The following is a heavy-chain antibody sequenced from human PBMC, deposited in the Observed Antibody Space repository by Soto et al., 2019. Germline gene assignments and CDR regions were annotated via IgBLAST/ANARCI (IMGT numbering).Heavy chain of an antibody. CDR1: GGSVSSGSYY. V-gene: IGHV4-61*01. CDR2: IYYSGST. CDR3: AREIPENYYDSSGYTFDY. D-gene: IGHD3-22*01. Sequence: SETLSLTCTVSGGSVSSGSYYWSWIRQPPGKGLEWIGYIYYSGSTNYNPSLKSRVTISVDTSKNQFSLKLSSVTAADTAVYYCAREIPENYYDSSGYTFDYWGQGTLVTVSS. J-gene: IGHJ4*02.